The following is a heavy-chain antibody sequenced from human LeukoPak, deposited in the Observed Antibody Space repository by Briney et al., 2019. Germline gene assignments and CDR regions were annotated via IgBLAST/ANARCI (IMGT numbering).Heavy chain of an antibody. CDR3: ARGRLFDY. CDR1: GFIFSNYW. V-gene: IGHV3-7*01. Sequence: GGSLRLSCAASGFIFSNYWMSWVRQAPGKGLEWVANIKQDGSGKWYVDSVKGRFTISRDNAKNSLYLQMNSLRAEDTAVYYCARGRLFDYWGQGTLVTVSS. D-gene: IGHD3-22*01. J-gene: IGHJ4*02. CDR2: IKQDGSGK.